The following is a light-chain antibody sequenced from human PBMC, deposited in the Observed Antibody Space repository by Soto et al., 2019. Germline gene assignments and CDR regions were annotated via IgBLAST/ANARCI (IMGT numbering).Light chain of an antibody. CDR3: QPRSNWLLT. Sequence: EIVLTQSPATLSLSPGERATLACRASQSISSYLAWSQQNHGQAPRLLIYDASNWAHGIRARYSRSGSETDFTLYISSLEPEDFAAYYYQPRSNWLLTFGGGTKVEIK. J-gene: IGKJ4*01. V-gene: IGKV3-11*01. CDR2: DAS. CDR1: QSISSY.